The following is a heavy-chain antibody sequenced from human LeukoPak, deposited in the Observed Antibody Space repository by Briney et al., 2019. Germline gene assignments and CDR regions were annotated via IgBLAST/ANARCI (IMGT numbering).Heavy chain of an antibody. CDR2: VYHSGST. Sequence: SETLPLTCTVSGDSISSNNYYWGWIRQPPGEGLAWIGTVYHSGSTYNNPSLKSRVSISVDTSKNQFSLKLSSVTAADTAAYYCVRHRVGYDFWNGYFDYWGQGALITVSS. V-gene: IGHV4-39*01. CDR1: GDSISSNNYY. D-gene: IGHD3-3*01. CDR3: VRHRVGYDFWNGYFDY. J-gene: IGHJ4*02.